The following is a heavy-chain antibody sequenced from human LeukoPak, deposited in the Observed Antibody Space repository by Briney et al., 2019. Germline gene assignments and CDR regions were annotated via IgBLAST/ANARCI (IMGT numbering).Heavy chain of an antibody. CDR3: ARDRVGQQLVGRKNNYYSMDV. CDR1: GGSISSYY. CDR2: IYYSGST. J-gene: IGHJ6*03. D-gene: IGHD6-13*01. Sequence: SETLSLTCTVSGGSISSYYWSWIRQPPGKGLEWSGYIYYSGSTNYNPSRNRRVTIPGDTSKNQFSLKLRSVTAADPAVYYCARDRVGQQLVGRKNNYYSMDVWGKGTRVTISS. V-gene: IGHV4-59*01.